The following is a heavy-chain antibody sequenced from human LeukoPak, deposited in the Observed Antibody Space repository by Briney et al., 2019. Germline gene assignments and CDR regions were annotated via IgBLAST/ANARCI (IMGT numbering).Heavy chain of an antibody. CDR3: ARIAVAGTIYY. D-gene: IGHD6-19*01. Sequence: SETLSLTXAVYGGSLNGYYWSWIRQPPGKGLEWIGEINHSGSANYNPSLKSRVTISVDTSKNEFSLKLSSVTAADTAVYYCARIAVAGTIYYWGQGTLVTVSS. V-gene: IGHV4-34*01. CDR1: GGSLNGYY. J-gene: IGHJ4*02. CDR2: INHSGSA.